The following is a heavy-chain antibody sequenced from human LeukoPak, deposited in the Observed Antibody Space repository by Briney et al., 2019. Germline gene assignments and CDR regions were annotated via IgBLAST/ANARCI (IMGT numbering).Heavy chain of an antibody. CDR2: IKQDGSEK. Sequence: PGGSLRLSCAASGFSFSRYWMSWVRQAPGKGLEWVANIKQDGSEKNYVESVKGRFTISRDNAKNSLYLQTNSLRAEDTAVYYCARAGQVWFGELGFDQWGQGTLVIVSS. D-gene: IGHD3-10*01. CDR1: GFSFSRYW. CDR3: ARAGQVWFGELGFDQ. J-gene: IGHJ4*02. V-gene: IGHV3-7*01.